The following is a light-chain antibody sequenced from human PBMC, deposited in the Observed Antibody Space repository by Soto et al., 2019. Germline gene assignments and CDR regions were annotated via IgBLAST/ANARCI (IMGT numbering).Light chain of an antibody. Sequence: QAVVTQPPSVTGAPGQRVTISCTGSHSDIGAGYGVPWYQQFPHSAPKLLIYDTTNRPSGVPDRFSGSRSGTSASLAITGLQAEDEADYYCQSFDSSRIGLLFGGGTKLTVL. CDR2: DTT. CDR1: HSDIGAGYG. J-gene: IGLJ2*01. CDR3: QSFDSSRIGLL. V-gene: IGLV1-40*01.